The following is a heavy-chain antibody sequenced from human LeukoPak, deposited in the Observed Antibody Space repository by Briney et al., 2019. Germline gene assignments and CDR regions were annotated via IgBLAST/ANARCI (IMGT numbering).Heavy chain of an antibody. CDR1: GFTFSSYA. CDR2: ISYDGSNK. CDR3: AKEVGIYCSGGSCYSGY. D-gene: IGHD2-15*01. J-gene: IGHJ4*02. V-gene: IGHV3-30-3*01. Sequence: GRSLRLSCAASGFTFSSYAMHWVRQAPGKGLEWVAVISYDGSNKYYADSVKGRFTISRDNSKNTLYLQMNSLRAEDTAVYYCAKEVGIYCSGGSCYSGYWGQGTLVTVSS.